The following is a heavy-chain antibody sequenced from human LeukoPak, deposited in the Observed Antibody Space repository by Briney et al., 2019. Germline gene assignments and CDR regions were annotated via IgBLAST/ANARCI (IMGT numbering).Heavy chain of an antibody. CDR2: IYSGGST. D-gene: IGHD3-22*01. V-gene: IGHV3-53*05. CDR1: GFTVSSNY. Sequence: TGGSLRLSCAASGFTVSSNYMSWVRQAPGKGLEWVSVIYSGGSTYYADSVKGRFTISRDNSKNTLYLQMNSLRAEDTAVYYCAKTSLYDSSGYYYWGQGTLATVSS. J-gene: IGHJ4*02. CDR3: AKTSLYDSSGYYY.